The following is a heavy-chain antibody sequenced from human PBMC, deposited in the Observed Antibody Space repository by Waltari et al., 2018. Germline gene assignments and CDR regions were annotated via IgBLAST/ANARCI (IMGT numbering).Heavy chain of an antibody. D-gene: IGHD6-13*01. CDR3: TRGGRDSSWYWRD. J-gene: IGHJ4*02. V-gene: IGHV3-7*01. CDR1: GLSFSNYW. CDR2: RKQDGSEK. Sequence: EVQLVESGGGLAQPGGSLRLSCAASGLSFSNYWMTWVRQASGKGPERVANRKQDGSEKYYMDSVKGRFTISRDNAKNSRYLQMNNLRVEDTAVYYCTRGGRDSSWYWRDWGQGTLVTVSS.